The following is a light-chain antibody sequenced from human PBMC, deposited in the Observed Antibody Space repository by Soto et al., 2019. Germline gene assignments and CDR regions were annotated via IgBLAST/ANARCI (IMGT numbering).Light chain of an antibody. CDR2: EVS. Sequence: QSALTQPASVSGSPGQSITISCTGTSRDVGGYNYVSWHQQHPGKAPKVIITEVSNRPSGVSNRFSGSKSGNTASLTISGLQAEDEADYYCSSYAGSYTGVFGGGTKLTVL. CDR1: SRDVGGYNY. J-gene: IGLJ3*02. CDR3: SSYAGSYTGV. V-gene: IGLV2-14*01.